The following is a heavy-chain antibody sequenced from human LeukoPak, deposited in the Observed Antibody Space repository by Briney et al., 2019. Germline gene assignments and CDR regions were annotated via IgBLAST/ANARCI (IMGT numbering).Heavy chain of an antibody. J-gene: IGHJ4*02. CDR3: ARGGGYDYVWESYRFFDY. Sequence: ASVKVSCTTSNYSIATYGIIWVRQAPGQGLEWLGWINSNNGKTHFAQKVQGRVTMTIDTSTNTAHMELRSLNSDDTAVYYCARGGGYDYVWESYRFFDYWGQGTLVTVSS. D-gene: IGHD3-16*02. CDR2: INSNNGKT. V-gene: IGHV1-18*01. CDR1: NYSIATYG.